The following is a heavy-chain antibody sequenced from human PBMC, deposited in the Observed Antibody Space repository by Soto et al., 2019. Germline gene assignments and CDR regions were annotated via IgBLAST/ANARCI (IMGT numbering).Heavy chain of an antibody. D-gene: IGHD3-3*01. CDR2: IYYSGST. CDR3: ARGTFWSGYSRHY. J-gene: IGHJ4*02. V-gene: IGHV4-59*01. CDR1: GGSISSYY. Sequence: QVQLQESGPGLVKPSETLSLTCTVSGGSISSYYWSWIRQPPGKGLEWIGYIYYSGSTNYNPSLKSRVTISVDTSKNQFSLKLSSVTAADTAVYYCARGTFWSGYSRHYWGQGTMVTVSS.